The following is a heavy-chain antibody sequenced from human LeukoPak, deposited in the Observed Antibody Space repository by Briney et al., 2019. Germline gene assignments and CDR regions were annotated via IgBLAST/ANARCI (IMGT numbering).Heavy chain of an antibody. CDR3: ASHSSSWYGSDY. CDR2: IYSGGST. V-gene: IGHV3-53*01. Sequence: GGSLRLSCAASGFTLSSNHMSWVRQGPGKGLEWVSVIYSGGSTYYADSVKGRFTSSRDNSKKTLYLQMNSLRAEDTAVYYCASHSSSWYGSDYWGQGTLVTVSS. D-gene: IGHD6-13*01. CDR1: GFTLSSNH. J-gene: IGHJ4*02.